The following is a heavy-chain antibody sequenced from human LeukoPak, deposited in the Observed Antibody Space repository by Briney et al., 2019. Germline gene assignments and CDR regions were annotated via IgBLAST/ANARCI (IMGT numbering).Heavy chain of an antibody. CDR3: ARGSGQWGFDS. Sequence: PSETLSLTCTVSGGSISSHYWSWIRQPPGKTLEWVGYIYYSGSTNYNPSLRSRVTISVDSSKNQFSLKLSSVTAADTAVYYCARGSGQWGFDSWGQGTLATVSS. CDR2: IYYSGST. CDR1: GGSISSHY. D-gene: IGHD3-10*01. J-gene: IGHJ4*02. V-gene: IGHV4-59*11.